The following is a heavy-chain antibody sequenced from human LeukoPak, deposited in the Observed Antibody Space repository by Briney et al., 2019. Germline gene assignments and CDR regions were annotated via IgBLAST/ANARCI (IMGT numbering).Heavy chain of an antibody. CDR2: INPNSGGT. Sequence: ASVKVSCKASGYTFTGYYMHWVRQAPGQGLEWMGWINPNSGGTNYAQKFQGRVTMTRDTSISPAYMELSRLRSHDTAVYYCARELFFHIVATIGGENWFDPWGQGTLVTVSS. CDR3: ARELFFHIVATIGGENWFDP. V-gene: IGHV1-2*02. CDR1: GYTFTGYY. J-gene: IGHJ5*02. D-gene: IGHD5-12*01.